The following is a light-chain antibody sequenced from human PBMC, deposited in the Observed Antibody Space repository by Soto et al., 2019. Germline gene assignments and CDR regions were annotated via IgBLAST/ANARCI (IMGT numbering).Light chain of an antibody. V-gene: IGLV1-40*01. CDR2: GDN. J-gene: IGLJ2*01. CDR1: SSNIGSYYD. Sequence: QSVLTQPPSVSGAPGQRVTVPCTGSSSNIGSYYDVHWYQQLPGTVPKLLIYGDNNRPSGVPDRFSGSKSGTSASLAITWLQAEDEADYYCQSYDNSLSHVVFGGGTKLTVL. CDR3: QSYDNSLSHVV.